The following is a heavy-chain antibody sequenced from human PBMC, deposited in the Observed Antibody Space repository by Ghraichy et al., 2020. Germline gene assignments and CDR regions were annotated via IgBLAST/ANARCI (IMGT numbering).Heavy chain of an antibody. CDR3: AREALPVDDSRDYYGSGGYFYYGMDV. V-gene: IGHV4-59*11. CDR2: MSYGGST. CDR1: GGSINNHF. D-gene: IGHD3-22*01. Sequence: TLSLTCTVSGGSINNHFWTWIRQPPGKGLECIGYMSYGGSTRYNPTLKSRVTMSLDTSKNQFSLNLRSVIAADADVYYCAREALPVDDSRDYYGSGGYFYYGMDVWGQGITVTVSS. J-gene: IGHJ6*02.